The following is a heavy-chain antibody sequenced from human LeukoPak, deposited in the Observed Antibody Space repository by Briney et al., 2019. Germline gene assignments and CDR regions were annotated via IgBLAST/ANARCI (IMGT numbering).Heavy chain of an antibody. CDR2: ISGSSSYI. CDR1: GFTFSSYS. J-gene: IGHJ4*02. Sequence: GGSLRLSCAASGFTFSSYSMNWVRQAPGKGLEWVSSISGSSSYIYYADSVKGRFTISRDNAKNSLYLQMNSLRAEDTAVYYCAKGSPRAMIVIYVDYWGQGTLVTVSS. D-gene: IGHD3-22*01. V-gene: IGHV3-21*04. CDR3: AKGSPRAMIVIYVDY.